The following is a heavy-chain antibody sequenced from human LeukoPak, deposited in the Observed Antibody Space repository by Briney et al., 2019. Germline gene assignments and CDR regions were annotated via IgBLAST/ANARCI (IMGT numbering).Heavy chain of an antibody. J-gene: IGHJ4*02. CDR2: INSDGSTT. D-gene: IGHD6-19*01. V-gene: IGHV3-74*03. CDR3: ATGGSSGWYHFEY. Sequence: PGGSLTLSCAASGLTFTSYWMQWLRQAPGKALVWVTLINSDGSTTKYADSVKGRFTMSRDNAKNTLYLEMNSLRGEDTAVYYCATGGSSGWYHFEYWGQGTLVTVSS. CDR1: GLTFTSYW.